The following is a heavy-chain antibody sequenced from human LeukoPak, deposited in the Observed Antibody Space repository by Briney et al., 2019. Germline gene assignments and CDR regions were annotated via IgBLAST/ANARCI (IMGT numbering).Heavy chain of an antibody. CDR1: GFTFSGYW. J-gene: IGHJ4*02. Sequence: PGGSLRLSCAASGFTFSGYWMYWVRQAPGKGLVWVSRINSDGSSTGYADSVKGRFTISRDNAKNTLYLQMNSLRAEDTAVYYCTRDQGYSNSYGYDYWGQGTLVTVSS. V-gene: IGHV3-74*01. D-gene: IGHD5-18*01. CDR3: TRDQGYSNSYGYDY. CDR2: INSDGSST.